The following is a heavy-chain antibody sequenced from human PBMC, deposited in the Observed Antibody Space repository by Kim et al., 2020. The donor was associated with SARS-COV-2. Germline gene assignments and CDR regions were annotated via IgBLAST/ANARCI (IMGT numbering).Heavy chain of an antibody. D-gene: IGHD3-10*01. CDR1: GFTFSSYG. Sequence: GGSLRLSCAASGFTFSSYGMHWVRQAPGKGLEWVAVIWYDGSNKYYADSVKGRFTISRDNSKNTLYLQMNSLRAEDTAVYYCARDGITMPGTNWFDPWGQGTLVTVSS. CDR3: ARDGITMPGTNWFDP. J-gene: IGHJ5*02. V-gene: IGHV3-33*01. CDR2: IWYDGSNK.